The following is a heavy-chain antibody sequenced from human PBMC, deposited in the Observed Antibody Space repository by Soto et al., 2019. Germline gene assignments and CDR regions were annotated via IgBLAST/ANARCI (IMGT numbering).Heavy chain of an antibody. CDR3: AGGSHNWFDP. V-gene: IGHV4-39*01. J-gene: IGHJ5*02. CDR1: GGSISSSSYY. CDR2: IYYSGST. D-gene: IGHD1-26*01. Sequence: SETLSLTCTVSGGSISSSSYYWGWIRQPPGKGLEWIGSIYYSGSTYYNPSLKSRVTISVDTSKNQFSLKLSSVTAADTAVYYCAGGSHNWFDPWGQGTLVTVSS.